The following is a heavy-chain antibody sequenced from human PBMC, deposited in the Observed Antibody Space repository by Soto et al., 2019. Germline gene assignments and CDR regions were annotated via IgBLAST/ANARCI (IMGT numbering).Heavy chain of an antibody. CDR3: ARDRNYGDPLYYYYGMDV. V-gene: IGHV1-46*01. Sequence: ASVKVSCEASGDTFITYDINWVRQAPGQGLEWMGLINPSGGSTSYAQKFQGRVTMTRDTSTSTVYMELSSLRSEDTAVYYCARDRNYGDPLYYYYGMDVWGQGTTVTVSS. J-gene: IGHJ6*02. CDR2: INPSGGST. CDR1: GDTFITYD. D-gene: IGHD4-17*01.